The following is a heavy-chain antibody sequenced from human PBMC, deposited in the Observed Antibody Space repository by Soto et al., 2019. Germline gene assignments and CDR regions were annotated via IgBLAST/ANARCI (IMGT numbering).Heavy chain of an antibody. V-gene: IGHV3-48*03. Sequence: GGSLRLSCAASGFTFSSYEMNWVRQAPGKGLEWVSYISSSGSTIYYADSVKGRFTISRDNAKNSLYLQMNSLRAEDTAVYYCARDAGAYCGGDCPGVFDYWSQGTLVTVSS. CDR2: ISSSGSTI. CDR1: GFTFSSYE. CDR3: ARDAGAYCGGDCPGVFDY. D-gene: IGHD2-21*02. J-gene: IGHJ4*02.